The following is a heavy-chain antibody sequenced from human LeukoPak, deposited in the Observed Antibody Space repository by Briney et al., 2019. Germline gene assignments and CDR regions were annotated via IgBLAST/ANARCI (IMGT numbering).Heavy chain of an antibody. CDR1: GDSITNYY. J-gene: IGHJ5*01. CDR3: ARGPGAATQEAFDS. Sequence: SETLSLTCTVSGDSITNYYWSWIRQPAGQGLEWLGRIYYNVESNYNPSLKSRVTMSVDTSKNQISLKVNSVTAADTAVYYCARGPGAATQEAFDSWGPGTLVTVSS. CDR2: IYYNVES. V-gene: IGHV4-4*07. D-gene: IGHD2-15*01.